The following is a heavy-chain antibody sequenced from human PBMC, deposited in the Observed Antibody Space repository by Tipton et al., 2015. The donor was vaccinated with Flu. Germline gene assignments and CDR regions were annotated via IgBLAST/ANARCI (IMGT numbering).Heavy chain of an antibody. CDR2: MYVSGST. D-gene: IGHD3-10*01. J-gene: IGHJ4*02. CDR3: ARSPSYSGSGIYPYYFDD. CDR1: GDSMSSFY. V-gene: IGHV4-4*07. Sequence: TLSLTCTVSGDSMSSFYWTWIRQPAGKGLERIGRMYVSGSTKYNPSLRSRVTISGDTSKNQFSLQLNSVTAEDTAVYYCARSPSYSGSGIYPYYFDDWGQGTLVTVSS.